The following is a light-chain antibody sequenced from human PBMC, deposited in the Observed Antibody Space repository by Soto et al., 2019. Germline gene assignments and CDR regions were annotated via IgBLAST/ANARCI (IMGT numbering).Light chain of an antibody. CDR1: SSDVGGYNY. CDR2: EVS. CDR3: SSYTSSSTAV. Sequence: QSALTQPASVSGSPGQSITISCTGTSSDVGGYNYVSWYQQHPGKAPKLMIYEVSNRPSGVSNRFSGSHSDDPASLTISGLQAEDEADYYCSSYTSSSTAVFGTGTKLTV. J-gene: IGLJ1*01. V-gene: IGLV2-14*01.